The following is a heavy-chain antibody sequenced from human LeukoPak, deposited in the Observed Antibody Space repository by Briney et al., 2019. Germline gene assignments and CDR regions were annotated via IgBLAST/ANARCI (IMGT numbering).Heavy chain of an antibody. D-gene: IGHD3-16*01. V-gene: IGHV3-23*01. CDR3: ASGPTYDYVRVILY. CDR1: GFIFSNYA. J-gene: IGHJ4*02. CDR2: ISGSGDNT. Sequence: GGSLRLSCAASGFIFSNYAMTWVRQAPGKGLEWVSGISGSGDNTYYADSVKGRFTISRDNSKNTVYLRMDSLRPEDTAVYYCASGPTYDYVRVILYWGQGTLVTVSS.